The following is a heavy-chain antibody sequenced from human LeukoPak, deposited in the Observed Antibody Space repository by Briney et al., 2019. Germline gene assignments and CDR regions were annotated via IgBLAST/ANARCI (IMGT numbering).Heavy chain of an antibody. CDR3: AKGSLPSDY. Sequence: GGSLRLSCAASGFTFSSYAMSWLRPAPGKGLEWVSAISGSGGSTYYADSVKGRFTISRDNSKNTLYLQMNSLRAEDAAVYYCAKGSLPSDYWGQGTLVTVSS. V-gene: IGHV3-23*01. CDR1: GFTFSSYA. D-gene: IGHD1-26*01. CDR2: ISGSGGST. J-gene: IGHJ4*02.